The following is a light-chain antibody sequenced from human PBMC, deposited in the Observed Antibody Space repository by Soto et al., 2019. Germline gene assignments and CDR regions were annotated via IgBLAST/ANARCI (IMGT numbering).Light chain of an antibody. Sequence: QSALTQPPSASGSPGQSVTISCTGTSSDIGGYNYVSWYQQHPGKAPKLMIFEVSKRPSGVPDRFSGSKSGNTASLTVSGIQPEDEADYHCSSYADTNNVVFGGGTKLTVL. J-gene: IGLJ2*01. CDR1: SSDIGGYNY. CDR3: SSYADTNNVV. V-gene: IGLV2-8*01. CDR2: EVS.